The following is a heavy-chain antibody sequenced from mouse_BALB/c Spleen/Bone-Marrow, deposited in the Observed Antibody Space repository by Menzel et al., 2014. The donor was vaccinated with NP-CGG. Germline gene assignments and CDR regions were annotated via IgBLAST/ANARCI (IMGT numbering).Heavy chain of an antibody. CDR1: GYTFTDYN. V-gene: IGHV1S29*02. CDR3: ARLDGYYVAMDY. Sequence: EVQLQQSGPELVKPGASVKISCKASGYTFTDYNMHWVKHSHGKSLEWIGYIYPYNGGTGYNQKFKSKATLTVGNSSSTAYMELRSLTSEDSAVYYCARLDGYYVAMDYWGQGTSVTVSS. CDR2: IYPYNGGT. J-gene: IGHJ4*01. D-gene: IGHD2-3*01.